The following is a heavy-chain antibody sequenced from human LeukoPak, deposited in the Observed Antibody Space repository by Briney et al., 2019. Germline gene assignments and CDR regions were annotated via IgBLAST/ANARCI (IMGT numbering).Heavy chain of an antibody. Sequence: ASVKVSCKASGYTFTGYYMHWVRQAPGQGLEWMGWINPNSGGTNYAQKFQGRVTMTRDTSISTAYMELSRLRSDDTAVYYCARGPPKYDFWSGAEPGAFDIWGQGTMVTVSS. D-gene: IGHD3-3*01. CDR1: GYTFTGYY. J-gene: IGHJ3*02. V-gene: IGHV1-2*02. CDR2: INPNSGGT. CDR3: ARGPPKYDFWSGAEPGAFDI.